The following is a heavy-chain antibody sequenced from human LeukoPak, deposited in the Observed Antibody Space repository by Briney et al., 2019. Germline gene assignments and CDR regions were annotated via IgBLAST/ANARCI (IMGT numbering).Heavy chain of an antibody. Sequence: GGSLRLSCAASGFTVNRNYMSWVRQAPGKGLEWVSIIYSGDNTYYADSVTGRLTISRDNSKNTLYLQMNSLRAEDTAVYYCARTVQLERPVPLRNYFYMDVWGKGTTVTISS. CDR1: GFTVNRNY. D-gene: IGHD1-1*01. CDR2: IYSGDNT. J-gene: IGHJ6*03. CDR3: ARTVQLERPVPLRNYFYMDV. V-gene: IGHV3-53*01.